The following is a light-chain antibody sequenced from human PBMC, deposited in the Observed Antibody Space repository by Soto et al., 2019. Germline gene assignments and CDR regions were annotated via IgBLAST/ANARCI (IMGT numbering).Light chain of an antibody. CDR3: ASYAGSNKV. CDR1: SGDVGGYYY. J-gene: IGLJ1*01. CDR2: EVS. V-gene: IGLV2-14*01. Sequence: QSVLTQPASVSGSPGQSITISCTGTSGDVGGYYYVSWYQQLPGKAPKLMISEVSNRPSGVSNRFSGSKSGNTASLTVSGLLAEDEADYYCASYAGSNKVFGTGTKVTVL.